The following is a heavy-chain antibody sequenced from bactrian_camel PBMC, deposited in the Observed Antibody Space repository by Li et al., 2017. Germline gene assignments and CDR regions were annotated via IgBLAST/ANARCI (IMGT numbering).Heavy chain of an antibody. V-gene: IGHV3S31*01. J-gene: IGHJ4*01. D-gene: IGHD5*01. CDR2: ISAVTHIP. Sequence: VQLVESGGGLVQSGGSLRLSCTAPGFTANDCGMSWYRQAAGKEREWVSSISAVTHIPAHADSVKGRFTISRDDGRNTLYLQLAGLKTEDTAMYYCTTAAVGRVPAEWGRGTQVTIS. CDR3: TTAAVGRVPAE. CDR1: GFTANDCG.